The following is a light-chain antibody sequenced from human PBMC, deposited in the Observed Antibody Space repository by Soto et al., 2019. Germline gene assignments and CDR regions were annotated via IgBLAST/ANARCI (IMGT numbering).Light chain of an antibody. CDR3: QQSLGNPRT. V-gene: IGKV1-5*03. J-gene: IGKJ4*01. Sequence: DIQMTQSPSTLSGSVGDRVTITCRASQTISSWLAWYQQKPGKAPKLLIYKASTLKSGVPSRFSGSGSGTEFTLSISSLQPEDSATYYCQQSLGNPRTFGGGTKVDIK. CDR1: QTISSW. CDR2: KAS.